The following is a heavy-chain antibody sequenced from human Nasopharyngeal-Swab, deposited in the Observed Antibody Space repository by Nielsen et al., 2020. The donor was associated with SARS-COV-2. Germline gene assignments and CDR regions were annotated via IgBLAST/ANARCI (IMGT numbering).Heavy chain of an antibody. Sequence: GGSWRLSCAASGFTFSSSGMDWVRQAPGKGLEWVAVISYDGSNEYYGDSVKGRFTISRDNSKNTLYLQMNSLRVDDTAVYYCAKDVHGDYGGIDYWGQGILVTVSS. D-gene: IGHD4-17*01. CDR3: AKDVHGDYGGIDY. J-gene: IGHJ4*02. V-gene: IGHV3-30*18. CDR1: GFTFSSSG. CDR2: ISYDGSNE.